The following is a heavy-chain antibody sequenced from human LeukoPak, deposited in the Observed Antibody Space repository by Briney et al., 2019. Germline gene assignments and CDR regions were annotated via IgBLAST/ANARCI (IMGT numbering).Heavy chain of an antibody. CDR2: TSYDGSKK. CDR3: AISLRGGYNSGHGDY. D-gene: IGHD5-18*01. CDR1: GFTFRAHS. Sequence: GGSLRLSCAASGFTFRAHSMHWVRQAPGKGLEWVAFTSYDGSKKYYADSVKGRFTVSRDNSKNTLYLQMDSLRAEDTAVFYCAISLRGGYNSGHGDYWGPGTLVTVSS. J-gene: IGHJ4*02. V-gene: IGHV3-30-3*01.